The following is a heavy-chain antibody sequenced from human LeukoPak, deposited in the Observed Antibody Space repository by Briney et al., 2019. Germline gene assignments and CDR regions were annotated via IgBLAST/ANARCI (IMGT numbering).Heavy chain of an antibody. D-gene: IGHD3-10*01. Sequence: PGGSLRLSCGASGFTFSDYYMSWIRQAPGKGLEWVTYISSSGSSTNYADSVKGRFTISRDNAKNSLYLQMNSLRAEDTAVYYCARVPGKYAFDIWGQGTMVTVS. CDR1: GFTFSDYY. CDR2: ISSSGSST. V-gene: IGHV3-11*05. J-gene: IGHJ3*02. CDR3: ARVPGKYAFDI.